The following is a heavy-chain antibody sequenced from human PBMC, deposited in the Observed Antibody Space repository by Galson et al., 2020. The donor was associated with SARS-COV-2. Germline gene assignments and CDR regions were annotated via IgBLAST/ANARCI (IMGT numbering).Heavy chain of an antibody. CDR3: ATGTVITSAFDI. CDR2: ISAYNGNT. D-gene: IGHD4-17*01. J-gene: IGHJ3*02. V-gene: IGHV1-18*01. Sequence: ASVKVSCKTSGDTFTNYGFNWVRQAPGLGPEWLGWISAYNGNTKYTQKFQGRFTMTTDTSTTTVYMELRSLRSDDAAVYYCATGTVITSAFDIWGQGTMVTVSS. CDR1: GDTFTNYG.